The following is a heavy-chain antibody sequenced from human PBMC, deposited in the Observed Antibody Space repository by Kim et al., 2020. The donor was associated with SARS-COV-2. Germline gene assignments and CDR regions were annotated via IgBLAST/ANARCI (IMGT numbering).Heavy chain of an antibody. CDR2: ISGSGGST. CDR1: GFTFSSYA. Sequence: GGSLRLSCAASGFTFSSYAMSWVRQAPGKGLEWVSAISGSGGSTYYADSVKGRFTISRDNSKNTLYLQMNSLRAEDTAVYYCAKSEIPSPYSIAAAQYYFDYWGQGTLVTVSS. V-gene: IGHV3-23*01. J-gene: IGHJ4*02. CDR3: AKSEIPSPYSIAAAQYYFDY. D-gene: IGHD6-13*01.